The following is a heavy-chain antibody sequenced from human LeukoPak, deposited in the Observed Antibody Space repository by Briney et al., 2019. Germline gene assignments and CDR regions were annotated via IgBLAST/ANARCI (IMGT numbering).Heavy chain of an antibody. J-gene: IGHJ6*02. D-gene: IGHD6-19*01. CDR1: GFTFSSYA. CDR3: AKRVAVAVYGMDV. CDR2: ISGSGGST. V-gene: IGHV3-23*01. Sequence: GGSLRLSCAASGFTFSSYAMSWVRQAPGKGQEWVSGISGSGGSTYYADSVKGRFTISRDNSKNTLYLQMNSLRAEDTAVYYCAKRVAVAVYGMDVWGQGTTVTVSS.